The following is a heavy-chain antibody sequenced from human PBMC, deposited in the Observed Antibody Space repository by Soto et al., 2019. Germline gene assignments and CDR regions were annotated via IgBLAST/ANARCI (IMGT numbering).Heavy chain of an antibody. CDR2: IYYTGST. D-gene: IGHD6-6*01. CDR3: AREYSNSPEAFDY. J-gene: IGHJ4*02. V-gene: IGHV4-61*01. CDR1: GGSVNSDFYY. Sequence: SETLSLTCTVSGGSVNSDFYYWSWIRQPPGKGLEWIGYIYYTGSTNYNPSLKRRVTISLDTSRNQFSLKLSSVTAADTAVFYCAREYSNSPEAFDYWGQGALVTVSS.